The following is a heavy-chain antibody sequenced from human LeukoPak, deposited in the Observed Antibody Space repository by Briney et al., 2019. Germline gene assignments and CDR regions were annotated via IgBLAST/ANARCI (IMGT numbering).Heavy chain of an antibody. CDR1: GFTVSSNY. V-gene: IGHV3-53*01. CDR3: ARGSDYGDYGYFDL. D-gene: IGHD4-17*01. J-gene: IGHJ2*01. CDR2: IYSGGST. Sequence: GGSLRLSCAASGFTVSSNYMSWVRQAPGKGLEWVSVIYSGGSTYYADSVKGRFTISRDNSENTLYLQMNSLRAEDTAVYYCARGSDYGDYGYFDLWGRGTLVTVSS.